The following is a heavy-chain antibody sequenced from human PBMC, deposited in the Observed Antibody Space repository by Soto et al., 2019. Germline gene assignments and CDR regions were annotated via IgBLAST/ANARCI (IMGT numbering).Heavy chain of an antibody. Sequence: QVQLVESGGGLVEPGGSLRLSCAASGFRFSDHYMTWIRQAPGKGLEWVAVISYDGSNKYYADSVKGRFTISRDNSKNTLYLQMDSLRAEDTAVYYCARDLRKGEFDYWGQGTLVIVSS. V-gene: IGHV3-30-3*01. CDR3: ARDLRKGEFDY. CDR2: ISYDGSNK. J-gene: IGHJ4*02. CDR1: GFRFSDHY. D-gene: IGHD3-10*01.